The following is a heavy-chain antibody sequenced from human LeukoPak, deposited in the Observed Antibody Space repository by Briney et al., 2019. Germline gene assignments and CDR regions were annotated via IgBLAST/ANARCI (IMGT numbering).Heavy chain of an antibody. J-gene: IGHJ4*02. CDR1: GGTFSSYA. CDR3: ARSGGYENFFDY. CDR2: IIPIFGAA. V-gene: IGHV1-69*05. Sequence: SVKVSCKASGGTFSSYAISWVRQAPGQGLEWMGGIIPIFGAANYAQNFQGRVTITTDESTGTAYMELSSLRSEDTAVYYCARSGGYENFFDYWGQGTLVTVSS. D-gene: IGHD5-12*01.